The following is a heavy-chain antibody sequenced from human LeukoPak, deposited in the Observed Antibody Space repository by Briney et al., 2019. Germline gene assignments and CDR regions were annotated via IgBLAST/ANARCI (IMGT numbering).Heavy chain of an antibody. V-gene: IGHV1-69*13. CDR1: GGTFSSYA. CDR2: IIPIFGTA. J-gene: IGHJ5*02. D-gene: IGHD3-22*01. Sequence: ASVKVSCKASGGTFSSYAISWVRQAPGQGLEWMGGIIPIFGTANYAQKFQGRVTITADESTSTAYMELSSLRSEDTAVYYCAGGYYDSSGYYSWFDPWGQGTLVTVSS. CDR3: AGGYYDSSGYYSWFDP.